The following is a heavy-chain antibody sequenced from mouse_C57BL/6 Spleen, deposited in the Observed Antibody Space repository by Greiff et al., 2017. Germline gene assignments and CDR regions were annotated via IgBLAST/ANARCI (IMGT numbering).Heavy chain of an antibody. CDR1: GFTFSDYG. D-gene: IGHD1-1*01. Sequence: EVKLMESGGGLVKPGGSLKLSCAASGFTFSDYGMHWVRQAPEKGLEWVAYISSGSSTIYYADTVKGRFTISRDNAKNTLFLQMTSLRSEDTAMYYCARDGSRDWYFDVWGTGTTVTVSS. CDR2: ISSGSSTI. J-gene: IGHJ1*03. CDR3: ARDGSRDWYFDV. V-gene: IGHV5-17*01.